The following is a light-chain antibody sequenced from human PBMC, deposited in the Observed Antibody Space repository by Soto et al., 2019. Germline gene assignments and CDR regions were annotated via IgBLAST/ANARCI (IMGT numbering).Light chain of an antibody. V-gene: IGKV3-20*01. Sequence: EIVLTQSPGTLSLSPGERATLSCRASQSVSSSYLASYQQKPGQAPRLLIHGASSRATGIPDRFSGSGSGTDFTLTISTLEPEDFEVYYCQQYGSAPGYTFGQGTKLEIK. J-gene: IGKJ2*01. CDR2: GAS. CDR1: QSVSSSY. CDR3: QQYGSAPGYT.